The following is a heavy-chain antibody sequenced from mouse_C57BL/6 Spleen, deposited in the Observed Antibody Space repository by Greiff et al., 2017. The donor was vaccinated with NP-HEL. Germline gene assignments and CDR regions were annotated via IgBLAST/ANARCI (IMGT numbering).Heavy chain of an antibody. CDR3: ARGRRDYFDY. Sequence: EVMLVESGGDLVKPGGSLKLSCAASGFTFSSYGMSWVRQTPDKRLEWVATISSGGSYTYYPDSVKGRFTISRDNAKNTLYLQMSSLKSEDTAMYYCARGRRDYFDYWGQGTTLTVSS. CDR1: GFTFSSYG. V-gene: IGHV5-6*01. D-gene: IGHD2-12*01. J-gene: IGHJ2*01. CDR2: ISSGGSYT.